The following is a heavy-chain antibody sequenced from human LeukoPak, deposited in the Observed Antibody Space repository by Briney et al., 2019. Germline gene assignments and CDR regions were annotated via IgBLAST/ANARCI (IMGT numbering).Heavy chain of an antibody. CDR1: GFTFGDYA. CDR3: TREAYYYDSSGLLGSYYYYYYMDV. V-gene: IGHV3-49*03. CDR2: IRSKAYGGTT. D-gene: IGHD3-22*01. J-gene: IGHJ6*03. Sequence: GRSLRLSCTASGFTFGDYAMSWFRQAPGKGLEWVGFIRSKAYGGTTEYAASVKGRFTISRDDSKSIAYLQMNSLKTEDTAVYYCTREAYYYDSSGLLGSYYYYYYMDVWGKGTTVTVSS.